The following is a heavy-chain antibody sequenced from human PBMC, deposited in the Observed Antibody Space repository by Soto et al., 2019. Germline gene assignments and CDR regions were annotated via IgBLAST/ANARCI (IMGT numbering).Heavy chain of an antibody. CDR2: ISWDDDK. Sequence: SGLTLVNKTQTFTMTCTFSGFPLSTSGVGVGWIRQPPGKALQCLPLISWDDDKPYTPSLKSRLTITKDTSKTQVVLTMTNMDPVDTATYYCAHRGLKHQLTLFPWAFDIWGQGTMVTVSS. CDR1: GFPLSTSGVG. V-gene: IGHV2-5*02. D-gene: IGHD6-13*01. J-gene: IGHJ3*02. CDR3: AHRGLKHQLTLFPWAFDI.